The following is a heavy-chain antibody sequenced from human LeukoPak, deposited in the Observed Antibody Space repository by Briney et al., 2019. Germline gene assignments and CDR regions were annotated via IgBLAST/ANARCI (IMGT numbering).Heavy chain of an antibody. J-gene: IGHJ4*02. V-gene: IGHV3-7*01. CDR2: IKHDGSEK. CDR1: GFTFSSYW. D-gene: IGHD6-19*01. Sequence: HAAETLRLSCAASGFTFSSYWMSWVRQAPATGLERVANIKHDGSEKYYVDSVKCRFTISRDNAKHSPYLQMNSLRAEDTAVYYCARDSYSSGYYWGQGTLVTVFS. CDR3: ARDSYSSGYY.